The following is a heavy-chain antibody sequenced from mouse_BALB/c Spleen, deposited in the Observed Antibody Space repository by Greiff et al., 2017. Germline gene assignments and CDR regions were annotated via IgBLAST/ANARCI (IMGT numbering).Heavy chain of an antibody. J-gene: IGHJ4*01. Sequence: VQLKESGPELVKPGASVKISCKASGYTFTDYNMHWVKQSHGKSLEWIGYIYPYNGGTGYNQKFKSKATLTVDNSSSTAYMELRSLTSEDSAVYYCARGGITRAMDYWGQGTSVTVSS. CDR1: GYTFTDYN. CDR3: ARGGITRAMDY. CDR2: IYPYNGGT. V-gene: IGHV1S29*02. D-gene: IGHD2-4*01.